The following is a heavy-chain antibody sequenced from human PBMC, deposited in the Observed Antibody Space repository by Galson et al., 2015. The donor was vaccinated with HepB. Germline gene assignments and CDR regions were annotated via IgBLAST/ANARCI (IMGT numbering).Heavy chain of an antibody. CDR2: ISPSPYNRYT. CDR3: ARGALVVVVGATQNNWFDP. Sequence: SVKVSCKASGYTFSSYSITWVRQAPGQGLEWMGWISPSPYNRYTNYARQLQGRVTMTTDTSTSTAYMELRGLRSDDTAVYYCARGALVVVVGATQNNWFDPWFQGTLVTVSS. J-gene: IGHJ5*02. V-gene: IGHV1-18*01. D-gene: IGHD2-15*01. CDR1: GYTFSSYS.